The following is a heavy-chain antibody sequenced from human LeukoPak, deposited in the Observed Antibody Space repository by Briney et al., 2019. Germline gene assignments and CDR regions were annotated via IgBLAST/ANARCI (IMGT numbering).Heavy chain of an antibody. CDR2: IRSNTYGGST. Sequence: PSGGSLRLSCEGSGFTFGDYGVGWFRQAPGKGLQWVTSIRSNTYGGSTEYVPSVKGRFTISRDDSNSIAYLQMNSLKAKDTAIYYCARVSRGGITASWFDPWGQGTLVTVSS. V-gene: IGHV3-49*03. CDR3: ARVSRGGITASWFDP. D-gene: IGHD6-13*01. J-gene: IGHJ5*02. CDR1: GFTFGDYG.